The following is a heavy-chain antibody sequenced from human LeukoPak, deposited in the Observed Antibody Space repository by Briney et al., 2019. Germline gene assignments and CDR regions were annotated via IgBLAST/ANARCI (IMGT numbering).Heavy chain of an antibody. Sequence: PGGSLRLSCAASGFTFSSYAMSWVRQAPGKGLEWVSAISGSGGSTFYADSVKGRFTISRDNSKNTLYLQMNSLRAEDTAVYYCAKGGHSSGWLGDLKLGFHYWGQGTLVTVSS. D-gene: IGHD6-19*01. V-gene: IGHV3-23*01. CDR2: ISGSGGST. CDR1: GFTFSSYA. J-gene: IGHJ4*02. CDR3: AKGGHSSGWLGDLKLGFHY.